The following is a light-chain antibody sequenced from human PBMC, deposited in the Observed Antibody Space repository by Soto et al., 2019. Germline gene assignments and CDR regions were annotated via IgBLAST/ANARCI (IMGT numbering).Light chain of an antibody. CDR3: MQGTHWPIT. CDR2: KVS. J-gene: IGKJ5*01. Sequence: DVVMTQSPLSLPVTLGLPACMGCESNQSLVHSDGIAYFSWFQQRPGRSPRRLIYKVSNRDSGVPARFSGSGSGTDFALKISRVEAEDVGVYYCMQGTHWPITFGQGTRLEIK. V-gene: IGKV2-30*02. CDR1: QSLVHSDGIAY.